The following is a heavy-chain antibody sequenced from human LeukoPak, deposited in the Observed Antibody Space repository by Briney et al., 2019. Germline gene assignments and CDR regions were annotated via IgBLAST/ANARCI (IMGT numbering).Heavy chain of an antibody. J-gene: IGHJ4*02. CDR3: ARMGIADDY. D-gene: IGHD6-13*01. Sequence: SETLSLTCTVSGGSISSGSYYWSWIRQPAGKGLEWIGRIYTSGSTNYNPSLKSRVTISVDTYKNQFSLKLSSVTAADTAVYYCARMGIADDYWGQGTLVTVSS. CDR1: GGSISSGSYY. CDR2: IYTSGST. V-gene: IGHV4-61*02.